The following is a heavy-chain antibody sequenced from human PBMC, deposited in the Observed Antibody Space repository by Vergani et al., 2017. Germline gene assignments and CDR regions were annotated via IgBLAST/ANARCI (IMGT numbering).Heavy chain of an antibody. J-gene: IGHJ6*02. Sequence: VQLVESGGGLVQPGGSLRLSCAASGFTFSDYYMSWIRQAPGKGLEWVSYISSSGSTIYYADSVKGRFTISRDNAKNSLYLQMNSLRAEDTAVYYCAREASSGYYSYYYYYYGMDVWGQGTTVTVSS. CDR3: AREASSGYYSYYYYYYGMDV. CDR2: ISSSGSTI. D-gene: IGHD3-22*01. V-gene: IGHV3-11*01. CDR1: GFTFSDYY.